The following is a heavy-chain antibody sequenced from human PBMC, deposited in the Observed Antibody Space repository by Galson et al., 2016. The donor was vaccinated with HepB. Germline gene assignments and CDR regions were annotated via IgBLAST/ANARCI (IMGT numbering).Heavy chain of an antibody. V-gene: IGHV4-39*01. J-gene: IGHJ6*02. CDR2: IYYSGST. D-gene: IGHD5-18*01. CDR1: GGSISSSSYY. Sequence: ETLSLTCTVSGGSISSSSYYWGWIRQPPGKGLEWIGSIYYSGSTYYNPSLQSRVTISVDTSKNQSSLKMSSVTTADTAVYYCARRFRYTYGPPYGMDVWGQGTTVTVSS. CDR3: ARRFRYTYGPPYGMDV.